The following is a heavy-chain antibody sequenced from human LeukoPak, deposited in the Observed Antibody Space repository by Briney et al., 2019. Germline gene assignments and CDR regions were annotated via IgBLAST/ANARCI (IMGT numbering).Heavy chain of an antibody. CDR3: ARRYCSSTSCHTDAFDI. CDR2: IIPILGIA. V-gene: IGHV1-69*04. D-gene: IGHD2-2*01. Sequence: ASVKVSCKASGGTFSSYAISWVRQAPGQGLEWMGRIIPILGIANYAQKFQGRVTITADKSTSTAYMEPSSLRSEDTAVYYCARRYCSSTSCHTDAFDIWGQGTMVTVSS. CDR1: GGTFSSYA. J-gene: IGHJ3*02.